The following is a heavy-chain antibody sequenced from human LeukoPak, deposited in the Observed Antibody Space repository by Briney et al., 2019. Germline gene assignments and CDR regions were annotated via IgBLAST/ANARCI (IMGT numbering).Heavy chain of an antibody. J-gene: IGHJ6*02. CDR3: AKDLGSRPPTDYYGMDV. V-gene: IGHV3-74*01. CDR2: INTDGTTT. CDR1: GFTFNNYW. Sequence: GGSLRLSCVGSGFTFNNYWMLWVRQAPGKGLVWVSRINTDGTTTSYADSVKGRFTFSRDNSKNTLYMQMNSLRAEDTAVYYCAKDLGSRPPTDYYGMDVWGQGTTVTVSS. D-gene: IGHD3-10*01.